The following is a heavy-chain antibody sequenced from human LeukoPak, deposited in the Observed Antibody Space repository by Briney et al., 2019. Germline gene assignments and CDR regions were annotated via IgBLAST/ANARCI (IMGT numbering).Heavy chain of an antibody. D-gene: IGHD3-3*01. Sequence: GGSLRLSCAASGLAFSSYAMSWVRQAPGKGLEWVSTISVASNTFYADSVKGRFTISRDNSRNTVYLQMTGLRADDTAVYYCADYGVSGVRNNFYWGQGTLVTVSS. CDR3: ADYGVSGVRNNFY. CDR1: GLAFSSYA. V-gene: IGHV3-23*01. CDR2: ISVASNT. J-gene: IGHJ4*02.